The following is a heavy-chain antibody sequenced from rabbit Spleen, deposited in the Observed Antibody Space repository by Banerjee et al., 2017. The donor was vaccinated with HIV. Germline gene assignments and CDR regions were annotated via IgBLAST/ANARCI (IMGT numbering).Heavy chain of an antibody. CDR2: INAVTGKA. Sequence: QEQLVESGGGLVQPEGSLALTCTASGFSFSNKAVMCWVRQAPGKGLEWIACINAVTGKAVYASWAKGRFTFSKTSSTTVTLQMTSLTAADTATYFCARDAAGREDFNLWGQGTLVTVS. J-gene: IGHJ4*01. CDR3: ARDAAGREDFNL. D-gene: IGHD4-2*01. CDR1: GFSFSNKAV. V-gene: IGHV1S45*01.